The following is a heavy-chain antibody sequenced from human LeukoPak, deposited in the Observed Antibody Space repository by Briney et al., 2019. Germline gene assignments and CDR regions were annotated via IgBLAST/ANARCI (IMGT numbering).Heavy chain of an antibody. CDR3: ARNAAVATSRSWFDP. J-gene: IGHJ5*02. V-gene: IGHV4-59*08. D-gene: IGHD6-19*01. Sequence: KPSETLSLTCTVSDGSISNYYWSWIRQPPGKGLEWIGYIYYSGGTNYNPSLKSRVTMSVDTSKNQFSLKLSSVTAADTAVYYCARNAAVATSRSWFDPWGQGTLVTVSS. CDR1: DGSISNYY. CDR2: IYYSGGT.